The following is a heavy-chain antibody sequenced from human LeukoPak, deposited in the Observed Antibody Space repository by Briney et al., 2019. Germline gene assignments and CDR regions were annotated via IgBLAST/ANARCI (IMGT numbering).Heavy chain of an antibody. V-gene: IGHV3-21*01. D-gene: IGHD6-13*01. Sequence: GGSLRLSCAASGFIFSSYGMSWVRQAPGKGLEWVSSISSSRNYIYYADSVKGRFAISRDNAKDSLYLQMNSLRAEDTAMYYCARDPNPYLIAADRAEYFHHWGQGTLVTVSS. CDR1: GFIFSSYG. CDR3: ARDPNPYLIAADRAEYFHH. CDR2: ISSSRNYI. J-gene: IGHJ1*01.